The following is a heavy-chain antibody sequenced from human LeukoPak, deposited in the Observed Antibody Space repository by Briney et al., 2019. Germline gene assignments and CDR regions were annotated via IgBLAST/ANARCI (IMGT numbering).Heavy chain of an antibody. D-gene: IGHD2-2*01. CDR2: IIPILGIA. Sequence: GASVKVSCKASGGTFSSYAISWVRQAPRQGLEWMGRIIPILGIANYAQKFQGRVTITADKSTSTAYMELSSLRSEDTAVYYCARDNQDVVVPAAMISMDVWGQGTTVTVSS. J-gene: IGHJ6*02. CDR1: GGTFSSYA. V-gene: IGHV1-69*04. CDR3: ARDNQDVVVPAAMISMDV.